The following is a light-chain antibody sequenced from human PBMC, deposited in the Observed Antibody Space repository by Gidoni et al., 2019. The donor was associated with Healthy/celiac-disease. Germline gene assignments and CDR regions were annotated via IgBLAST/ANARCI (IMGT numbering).Light chain of an antibody. CDR1: QSISSW. Sequence: DIQMTPSPSTLSASVGDRVTITCRASQSISSWLAWYQQKPGKAPKLLIYDASSLESGVPSRFSGSGSGTEFTLTISSLQPDDFATYYCQQYNSYSWTFGQGTKVEIK. J-gene: IGKJ1*01. CDR2: DAS. CDR3: QQYNSYSWT. V-gene: IGKV1-5*01.